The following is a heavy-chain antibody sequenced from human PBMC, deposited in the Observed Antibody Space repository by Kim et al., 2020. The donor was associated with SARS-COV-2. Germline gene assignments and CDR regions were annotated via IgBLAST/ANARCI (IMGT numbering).Heavy chain of an antibody. J-gene: IGHJ4*02. V-gene: IGHV3-23*01. CDR3: AKVSGCSGGSCYSNGFDY. D-gene: IGHD2-15*01. Sequence: KGRFTISRDKSKNTLYLQMNSLRAEDAAVYYCAKVSGCSGGSCYSNGFDYWGQGTLVTVSS.